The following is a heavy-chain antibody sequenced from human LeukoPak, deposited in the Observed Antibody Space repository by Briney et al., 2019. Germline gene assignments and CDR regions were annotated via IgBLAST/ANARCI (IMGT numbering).Heavy chain of an antibody. Sequence: ASVKVSCKASGYTFTGYYMHWVRQAPGQGLEWMGWINPNSGGTNYAQKFQGRVTMTRDTSISTAYMELSRLRSDDTAVYYCAKDRYGDYGLCDYWGQGTLVTVSS. CDR3: AKDRYGDYGLCDY. CDR2: INPNSGGT. D-gene: IGHD4-17*01. V-gene: IGHV1-2*02. J-gene: IGHJ4*02. CDR1: GYTFTGYY.